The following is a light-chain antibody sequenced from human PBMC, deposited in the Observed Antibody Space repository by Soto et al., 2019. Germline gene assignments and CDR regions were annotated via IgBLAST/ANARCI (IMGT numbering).Light chain of an antibody. V-gene: IGKV4-1*01. Sequence: DIVMTQSPDSLAVSLGERATINCKSSQSILYSSNNKNYLAWYQQKPGQPPKLLIYWASTRESGVPDRFSGSGSGTDFTLTISSLQAEDVAVYYCQQYYDVPQNFGQGNKVEIK. CDR1: QSILYSSNNKNY. CDR2: WAS. CDR3: QQYYDVPQN. J-gene: IGKJ1*01.